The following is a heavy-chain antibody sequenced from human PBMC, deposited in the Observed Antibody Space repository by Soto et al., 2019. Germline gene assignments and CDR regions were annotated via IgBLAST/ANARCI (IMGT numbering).Heavy chain of an antibody. J-gene: IGHJ4*02. Sequence: SKTLSLTCTVSGGSISSYYWSWIRQPPGKGLEWIGYIYYSGSTNYNPSLKSRVTISVDTSKNQFSLKLSSVTAADTAVYYCARHLYEYSSSFDYWGQGTLVTVSS. CDR1: GGSISSYY. CDR2: IYYSGST. D-gene: IGHD6-6*01. V-gene: IGHV4-59*08. CDR3: ARHLYEYSSSFDY.